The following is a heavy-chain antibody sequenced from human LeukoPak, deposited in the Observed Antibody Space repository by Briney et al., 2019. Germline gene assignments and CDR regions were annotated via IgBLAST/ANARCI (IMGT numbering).Heavy chain of an antibody. CDR3: ASNYDSSGFSHFDY. D-gene: IGHD3-22*01. J-gene: IGHJ4*02. CDR2: IKQDGSEK. V-gene: IGHV3-7*03. Sequence: GSLRLSRAASGFTFSRYWMSWVRQAPGKGLEWVANIKQDGSEKYYVDSVKGRFTISRDNAKNSLYLQMNSLRAEDTAVYYCASNYDSSGFSHFDYWGQGTLVTVSS. CDR1: GFTFSRYW.